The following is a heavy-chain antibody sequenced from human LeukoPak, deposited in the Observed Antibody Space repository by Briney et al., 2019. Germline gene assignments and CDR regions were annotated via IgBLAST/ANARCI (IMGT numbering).Heavy chain of an antibody. CDR2: VHLDGRT. J-gene: IGHJ4*02. Sequence: PSETLSLTCGVSGGSVTSTNWWTWVRQPPGKGLEWIGEVHLDGRTNYNPSLKSRLTMSVDLSENHISLKLTSVTAADTAVYYCSREGGFFRPLDYSGQGTLVTVSS. CDR1: GGSVTSTNW. V-gene: IGHV4-4*02. D-gene: IGHD3-3*01. CDR3: SREGGFFRPLDY.